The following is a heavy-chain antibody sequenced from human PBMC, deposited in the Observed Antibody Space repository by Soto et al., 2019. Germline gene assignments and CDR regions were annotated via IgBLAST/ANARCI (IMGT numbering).Heavy chain of an antibody. V-gene: IGHV3-48*01. J-gene: IGHJ4*02. Sequence: GGSLRLSCAASGFTFSNYPMRWVRQAPGKGLEWVSKISSSGSCTDYADSVRGRFTISRDNAKNSLYLQMNSLRAEDTAVYYCAKSGSHGPFDYWGQGTQVTVSS. CDR3: AKSGSHGPFDY. D-gene: IGHD1-26*01. CDR1: GFTFSNYP. CDR2: ISSSGSCT.